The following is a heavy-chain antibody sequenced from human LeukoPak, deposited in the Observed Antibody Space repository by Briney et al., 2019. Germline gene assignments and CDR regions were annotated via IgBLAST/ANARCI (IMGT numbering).Heavy chain of an antibody. CDR3: TTYCSGGSCYSIPNGMDV. Sequence: GGSLRLSCAASGFTFSNAWMSWVRQAPGKGLEWVCRIKSKTDGGTTDYAAPVKGRFTISRDDSKNTLYLQMNSLKTEDTAVYYCTTYCSGGSCYSIPNGMDVWGQGTTVTVSS. J-gene: IGHJ6*02. D-gene: IGHD2-15*01. V-gene: IGHV3-15*01. CDR2: IKSKTDGGTT. CDR1: GFTFSNAW.